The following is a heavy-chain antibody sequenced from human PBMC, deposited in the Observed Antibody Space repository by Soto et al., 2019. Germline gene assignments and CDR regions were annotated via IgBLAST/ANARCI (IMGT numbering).Heavy chain of an antibody. V-gene: IGHV3-64*01. Sequence: EVQLVESGGDLVQPGGSLRLSCAASGFTFSNYWMHWVRQAPGKKLEYVSGISTHGGSTYYANSVKGRFTISRDNSWNTLYLQMGSLSAEDMAVYYCARHYGSGTYIYFDYWGQGTLVTVSS. CDR2: ISTHGGST. J-gene: IGHJ4*02. CDR3: ARHYGSGTYIYFDY. D-gene: IGHD3-10*01. CDR1: GFTFSNYW.